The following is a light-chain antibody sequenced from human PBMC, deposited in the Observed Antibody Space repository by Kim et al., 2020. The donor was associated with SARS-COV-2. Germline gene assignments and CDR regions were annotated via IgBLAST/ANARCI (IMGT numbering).Light chain of an antibody. V-gene: IGLV3-9*01. CDR3: QVYDSTTAV. Sequence: SVALGQTARITCGGNNIGNKNVFWYQQKPGQAPVLVIYRDRNRPSGIPERFSGSNSGNTATLTISGAQVGDGADYYCQVYDSTTAVFGGGTQLTVL. J-gene: IGLJ3*02. CDR1: NIGNKN. CDR2: RDR.